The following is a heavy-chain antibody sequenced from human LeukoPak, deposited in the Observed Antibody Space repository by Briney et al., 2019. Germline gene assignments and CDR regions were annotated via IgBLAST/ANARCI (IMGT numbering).Heavy chain of an antibody. J-gene: IGHJ5*02. D-gene: IGHD4-17*01. CDR1: GFTFNSYS. V-gene: IGHV3-21*01. Sequence: PGGSLRLSCAASGFTFNSYSMNWVRQAPGKGLEWVASISSWSSYIFHADSVKGRFTISRDNTKNSLFLQMNSLRVEDTAVYYCARDSISSRGPPNGWFDPWGQGTLVTVSS. CDR2: ISSWSSYI. CDR3: ARDSISSRGPPNGWFDP.